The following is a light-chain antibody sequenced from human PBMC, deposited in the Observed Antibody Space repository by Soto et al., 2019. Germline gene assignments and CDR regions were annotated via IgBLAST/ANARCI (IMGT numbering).Light chain of an antibody. CDR2: KAS. Sequence: DIQMTQSPSTLSASVGDRVTLTCRVSQSISSWLAWYQQKPGKAPKLLIYKASSLESGVPSRLSGSGSGTEFTLTISSLQPDDFAAYYCQQYNSYSYTFGQGTKLEIK. CDR3: QQYNSYSYT. V-gene: IGKV1-5*03. CDR1: QSISSW. J-gene: IGKJ2*01.